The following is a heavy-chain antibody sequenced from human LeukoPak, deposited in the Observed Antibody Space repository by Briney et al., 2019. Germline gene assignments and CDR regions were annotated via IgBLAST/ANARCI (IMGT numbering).Heavy chain of an antibody. CDR3: ARDEARITIFGLVTEHWFDP. Sequence: ASVKVSCKASGYTFTGYYMHWVRQAPGQGVERMGWINPNSGGTNYAQKFQGRVTMTRDTSISTAYMELSRLRSDDTAVYYCARDEARITIFGLVTEHWFDPWGQGTLVTVSS. CDR2: INPNSGGT. CDR1: GYTFTGYY. V-gene: IGHV1-2*02. D-gene: IGHD3-3*01. J-gene: IGHJ5*02.